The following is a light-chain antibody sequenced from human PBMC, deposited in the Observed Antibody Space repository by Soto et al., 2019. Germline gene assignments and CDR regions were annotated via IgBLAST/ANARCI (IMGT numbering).Light chain of an antibody. CDR1: SSDLGAYNS. CDR2: DVT. J-gene: IGLJ1*01. Sequence: LTQPASVSWSPGQSITISCTGTSSDLGAYNSVSWYRQHPGKAPKVMIYDVTNRPSGVSSRFSGSKSGNTASLTISGLQADDEADYYCCSYTTSNTLVFGTGTKVTVL. V-gene: IGLV2-14*01. CDR3: CSYTTSNTLV.